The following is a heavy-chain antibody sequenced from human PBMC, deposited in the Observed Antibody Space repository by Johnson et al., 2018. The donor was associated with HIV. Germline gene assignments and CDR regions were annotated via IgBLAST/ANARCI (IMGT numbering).Heavy chain of an antibody. J-gene: IGHJ3*02. Sequence: VQLVESGGGLVKPGGSLRLSCAASGFTFSNAWMSWVRQAPGKGLEWVGRIKRKTDGGTTDYAEPVKGRFTISRDDSKNTLYMQMKSLKTEDTAVYYCTTGSSGSNAFDIWGQGTMVTVSS. V-gene: IGHV3-15*01. CDR1: GFTFSNAW. CDR2: IKRKTDGGTT. D-gene: IGHD3-22*01. CDR3: TTGSSGSNAFDI.